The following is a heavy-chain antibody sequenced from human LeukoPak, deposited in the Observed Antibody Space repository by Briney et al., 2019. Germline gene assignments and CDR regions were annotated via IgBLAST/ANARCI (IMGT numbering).Heavy chain of an antibody. D-gene: IGHD6-6*01. J-gene: IGHJ4*02. CDR1: GITFTNAW. CDR3: ASQQLVPPLLYY. Sequence: HPGGSLRLSCAASGITFTNAWLTWVRQAPGKGLEWVSYISSSSSTIYYADSVKGRFTISRDNAKNSLYLQMNSLRAEDTAVYYCASQQLVPPLLYYWGQGTLVTVSS. V-gene: IGHV3-48*01. CDR2: ISSSSSTI.